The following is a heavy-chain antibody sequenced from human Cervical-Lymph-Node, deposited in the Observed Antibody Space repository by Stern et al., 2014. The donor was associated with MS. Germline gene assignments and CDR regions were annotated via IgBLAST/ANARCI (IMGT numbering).Heavy chain of an antibody. J-gene: IGHJ4*02. CDR1: GYTFSSYY. Sequence: VQLVESGAEVKKPGASVKVSCETSGYTFSSYYIHWVRLAPGQGLEWMGLIDTSGGSTSYAQKFQGRVTMTRDASTSTVYMELSSLRSEDTAVYYCARERLSGDTSGYWGQGTLVTVSS. CDR2: IDTSGGST. CDR3: ARERLSGDTSGY. D-gene: IGHD2-15*01. V-gene: IGHV1-46*01.